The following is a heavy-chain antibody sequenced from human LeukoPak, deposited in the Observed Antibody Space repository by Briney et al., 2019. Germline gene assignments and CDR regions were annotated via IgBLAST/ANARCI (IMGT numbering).Heavy chain of an antibody. V-gene: IGHV4-59*08. Sequence: SETLSLTCTVSGGSISSYYWSWIRQPPGKGLEWIGYIYYSGSTNYNPSLKSRVTISVDTSKNQFSLKLSSVTAADTAVYYCASPRGRGGAFAIWGQGTMVTVSS. CDR1: GGSISSYY. CDR2: IYYSGST. J-gene: IGHJ3*02. CDR3: ASPRGRGGAFAI.